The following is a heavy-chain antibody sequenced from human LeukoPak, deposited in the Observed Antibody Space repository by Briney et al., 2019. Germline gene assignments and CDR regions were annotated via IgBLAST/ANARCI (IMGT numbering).Heavy chain of an antibody. CDR3: ARSLRVRGVPDYMDV. CDR1: GFTFNNYG. D-gene: IGHD3-10*01. J-gene: IGHJ6*03. CDR2: IRYNGNNQ. V-gene: IGHV3-30*02. Sequence: PGGSLRLSCAASGFTFNNYGMHWVRQAPGKGLEWVAFIRYNGNNQYYADSVKGRFTISRDNSKNTLYLQMNNLRVDDTAVYYCARSLRVRGVPDYMDVWGKGTTVTVYS.